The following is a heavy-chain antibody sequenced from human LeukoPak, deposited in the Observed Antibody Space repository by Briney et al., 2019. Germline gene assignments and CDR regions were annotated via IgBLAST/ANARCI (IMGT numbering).Heavy chain of an antibody. D-gene: IGHD3-10*01. CDR1: GFIFSSYS. CDR3: ARDRGYYGSGSYYKGGSPSWFDP. CDR2: ISSSSSTI. J-gene: IGHJ5*02. V-gene: IGHV3-48*01. Sequence: QSGGSLRLSCAASGFIFSSYSMNWVRQAPGKGLEWVSYISSSSSTIYYADSVKGRFTISRDNAKNSLYLQMNSLRAEDTAVYYCARDRGYYGSGSYYKGGSPSWFDPWGQGTLVTVSS.